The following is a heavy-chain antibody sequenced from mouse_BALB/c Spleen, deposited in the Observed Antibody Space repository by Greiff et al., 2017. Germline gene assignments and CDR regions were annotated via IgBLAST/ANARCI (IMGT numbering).Heavy chain of an antibody. CDR1: GYSITSDYA. CDR2: ISYSGST. D-gene: IGHD1-1*01. CDR3: ARHFITTVPWFAY. J-gene: IGHJ3*01. V-gene: IGHV3-2*02. Sequence: EVQLQESGPGLVKPSQSLSLTCTVTGYSITSDYAWNWIRQFPGNKLEWMGYISYSGSTSYNPSLKSRISITRDTSKNQFFLQLNSVTTEDTATYYCARHFITTVPWFAYWGQGTLVTVSA.